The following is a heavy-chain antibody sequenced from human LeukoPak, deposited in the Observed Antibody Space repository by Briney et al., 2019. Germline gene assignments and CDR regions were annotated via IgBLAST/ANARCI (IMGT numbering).Heavy chain of an antibody. D-gene: IGHD4-17*01. J-gene: IGHJ4*02. CDR1: GGSISNSSYY. V-gene: IGHV4-39*01. CDR3: ARLRYGEGY. Sequence: SETLSLTCSVSGGSISNSSYYWGWIRQPPGKGLEWIGSIYYSVRTYYNPSLKSRVTISVDTSKNQFSLKLSSVTAADTAVYYCARLRYGEGYWGQGTLVTVSS. CDR2: IYYSVRT.